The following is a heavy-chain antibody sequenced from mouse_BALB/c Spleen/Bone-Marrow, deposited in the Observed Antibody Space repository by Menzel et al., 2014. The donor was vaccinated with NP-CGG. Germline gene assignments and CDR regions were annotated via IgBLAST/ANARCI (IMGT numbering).Heavy chain of an antibody. CDR3: VRHEESGVYSDSLYAMDY. V-gene: IGHV1-62-2*01. J-gene: IGHJ4*01. CDR2: FYPGSFHM. CDR1: GYTFTDYI. D-gene: IGHD2-4*01. Sequence: VQLQQSGAGLVKPGASVKLSCKASGYTFTDYIIHWVKQRSGQGLEWIGWFYPGSFHMKYNEKFKDRATLTADKSSSTVYMELNRLTTEYSAVYCCVRHEESGVYSDSLYAMDYWGQGTSVTVSS.